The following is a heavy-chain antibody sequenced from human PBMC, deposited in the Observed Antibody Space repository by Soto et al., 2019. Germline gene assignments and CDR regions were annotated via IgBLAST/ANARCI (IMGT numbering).Heavy chain of an antibody. CDR2: IYYSGST. J-gene: IGHJ6*02. Sequence: QGRLEESGPGLVKPSETLSLICSVSGGSVNNANYFWNWIRHHPENGLEWIGYIYYSGSTRYNPSFKTGATLSIDTSKNQFSLRLNSVTVADTAVYFCARDADYGGSRGGMDVWGRGTTVTVSS. CDR3: ARDADYGGSRGGMDV. CDR1: GGSVNNANYF. D-gene: IGHD4-17*01. V-gene: IGHV4-31*03.